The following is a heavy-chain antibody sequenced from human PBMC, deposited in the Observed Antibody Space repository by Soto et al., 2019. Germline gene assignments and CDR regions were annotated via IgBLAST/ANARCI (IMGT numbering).Heavy chain of an antibody. J-gene: IGHJ6*02. D-gene: IGHD5-18*01. CDR3: ATDADTAMVPILDGMDV. CDR2: FDPEDGET. V-gene: IGHV1-24*01. Sequence: ASVKVSCKVSGYTLTELSMHWVRQAPGKGLEWMGGFDPEDGETIYAQKFQGRVTMTEDTSTDTAYMELSSLRSEDTAVYYCATDADTAMVPILDGMDVWGQGTTVTVSS. CDR1: GYTLTELS.